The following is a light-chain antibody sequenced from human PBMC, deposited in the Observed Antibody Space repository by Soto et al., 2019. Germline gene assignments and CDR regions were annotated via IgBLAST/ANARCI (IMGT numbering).Light chain of an antibody. Sequence: EIVLTQSPATLSLSPGERATLSCRASQSLDNYLAWYQHKPDQPPRLLIYDASTKSTDIPARFSGSGSGTDFTLTMSGLEPEDFAVYYWQQRGRWPSFGGGTKVEIK. J-gene: IGKJ4*01. V-gene: IGKV3-11*01. CDR1: QSLDNY. CDR3: QQRGRWPS. CDR2: DAS.